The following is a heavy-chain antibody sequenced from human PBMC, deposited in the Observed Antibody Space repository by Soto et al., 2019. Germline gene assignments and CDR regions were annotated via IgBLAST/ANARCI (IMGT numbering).Heavy chain of an antibody. CDR3: AKDLNGGGSGSYYYYMDV. D-gene: IGHD3-10*01. CDR1: GFAFSRFA. CDR2: ISYDGTTK. J-gene: IGHJ6*03. V-gene: IGHV3-30*09. Sequence: QLVESGGGVVQPGGSLRLSCAASGFAFSRFALHWLRQAPGKGLEWVALISYDGTTKYYPDAVKGRFAISRDNSNNTLYLEMNSLRPEDTAFYYCAKDLNGGGSGSYYYYMDVWGKGTTVTV.